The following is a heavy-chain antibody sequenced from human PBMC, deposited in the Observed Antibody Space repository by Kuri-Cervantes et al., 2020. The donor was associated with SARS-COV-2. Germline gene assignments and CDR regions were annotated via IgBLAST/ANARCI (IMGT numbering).Heavy chain of an antibody. V-gene: IGHV3-30*02. Sequence: LSLTCAASGFTFSSYGMHWVRQAPGKGLEWVAFIRYDGSNKYYADSVKGRFTISRDNSKSTLYLQMNSLRAEDTAVYYCAKDHQYQDRPLVVSVDYFDYWGQGTLVTVSS. CDR3: AKDHQYQDRPLVVSVDYFDY. J-gene: IGHJ4*02. D-gene: IGHD2-2*01. CDR2: IRYDGSNK. CDR1: GFTFSSYG.